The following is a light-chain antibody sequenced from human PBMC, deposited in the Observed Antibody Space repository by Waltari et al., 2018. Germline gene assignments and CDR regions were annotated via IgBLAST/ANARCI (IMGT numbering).Light chain of an antibody. Sequence: SVVHRNGNNCLYWYLKNPRQSPLLMIYLTSTRASGVPDRFSGSGSTTDFTLRISIVDAEDVGVYYRMQSLRPLWTFGPGTKVEIK. CDR2: LTS. V-gene: IGKV2-28*01. CDR1: SVVHRNGNNC. CDR3: MQSLRPLWT. J-gene: IGKJ1*01.